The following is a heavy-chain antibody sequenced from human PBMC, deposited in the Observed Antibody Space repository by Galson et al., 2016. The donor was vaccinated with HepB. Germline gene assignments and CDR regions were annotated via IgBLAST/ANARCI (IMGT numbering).Heavy chain of an antibody. Sequence: SLRLSCAASGFTFDDYAMHWVRQDPGKGLEWVSGISRNSGSIDYADSVRGRFTISRNNARKSLYLQMNNLRVEDTALYYCVKDMEGLDVTRDWFFDLWGRGTLVTVST. CDR1: GFTFDDYA. CDR3: VKDMEGLDVTRDWFFDL. CDR2: ISRNSGSI. J-gene: IGHJ2*01. D-gene: IGHD4-23*01. V-gene: IGHV3-9*01.